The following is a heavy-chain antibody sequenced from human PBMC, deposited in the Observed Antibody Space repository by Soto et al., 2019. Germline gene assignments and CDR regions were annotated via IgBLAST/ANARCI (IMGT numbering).Heavy chain of an antibody. J-gene: IGHJ6*02. CDR1: GYSISSGYY. D-gene: IGHD3-22*01. CDR3: ARDSHPNYYYDSSGSDAPLYYYYGMDV. Sequence: SETLSLTCAVSGYSISSGYYWGWIRQPPGKGLEWIGSIYHSGSTYYNPSLKSRVTISVDTSKNQFSLKLSSVTAADTAVYYCARDSHPNYYYDSSGSDAPLYYYYGMDVWGQGTTVTVSS. V-gene: IGHV4-38-2*02. CDR2: IYHSGST.